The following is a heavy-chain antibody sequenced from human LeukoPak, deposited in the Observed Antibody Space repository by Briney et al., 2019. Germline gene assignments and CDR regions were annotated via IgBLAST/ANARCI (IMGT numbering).Heavy chain of an antibody. CDR1: GGSIRSSSYY. CDR3: ARHCKNFGVHHFDS. CDR2: IYFTGIT. J-gene: IGHJ4*02. V-gene: IGHV4-39*01. Sequence: PSETLSLTCTVSGGSIRSSSYYWGWIRQSPGKGLEWTGSIYFTGITYFNPSLKSRLTISVDTSKEQFSLKLRSVTAADTAVYYCARHCKNFGVHHFDSWGQGVLVSVSP. D-gene: IGHD3-10*01.